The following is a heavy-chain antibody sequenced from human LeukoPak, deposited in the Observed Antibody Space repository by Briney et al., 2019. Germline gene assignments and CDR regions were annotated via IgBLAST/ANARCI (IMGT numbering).Heavy chain of an antibody. CDR2: INWNSGSI. D-gene: IGHD3-10*01. Sequence: PGGSLRLSCAASGFTFDDYAMHWVRQAPGKGLEWVSGINWNSGSIDYADSVKGRFTMSRDNAKNSLYLQMNSLRAEDTAVYYCAKDGSTSGLQRHFHYWGQGTLVTVSS. V-gene: IGHV3-9*01. CDR3: AKDGSTSGLQRHFHY. CDR1: GFTFDDYA. J-gene: IGHJ4*02.